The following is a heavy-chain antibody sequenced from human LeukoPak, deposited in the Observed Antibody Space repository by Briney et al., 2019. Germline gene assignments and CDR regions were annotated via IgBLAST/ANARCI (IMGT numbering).Heavy chain of an antibody. D-gene: IGHD5-12*01. V-gene: IGHV3-23*01. CDR3: AKDWKSDTGYDFDY. CDR2: ISGAGLTT. CDR1: GFTFSSYG. Sequence: GGSLRLSCAASGFTFSSYGMNWVRQAPGMGLEWVAFISGAGLTTLYADSVKGRFTISKDKSKSTLYLQMNSLRADDTAIYYCAKDWKSDTGYDFDYWGQGTLVTVSS. J-gene: IGHJ4*02.